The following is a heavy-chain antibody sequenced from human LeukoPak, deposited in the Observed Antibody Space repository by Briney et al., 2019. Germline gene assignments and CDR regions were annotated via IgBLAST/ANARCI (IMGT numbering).Heavy chain of an antibody. V-gene: IGHV1-18*01. CDR2: ISAYNGNT. J-gene: IGHJ4*02. CDR1: GYTFTNYG. CDR3: ARVCHWDIDNTRGDPVDY. D-gene: IGHD2-15*01. Sequence: ASVKVSCKSSGYTFTNYGITWVRQAPGQGLEWMGWISAYNGNTNYAQKFQGRVTMTTDTSTRPACMEVRRLRSDDTAMYYCARVCHWDIDNTRGDPVDYWGQGTLVTVSS.